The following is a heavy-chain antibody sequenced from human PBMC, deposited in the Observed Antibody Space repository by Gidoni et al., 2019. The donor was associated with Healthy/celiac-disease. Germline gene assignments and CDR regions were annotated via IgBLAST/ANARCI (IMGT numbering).Heavy chain of an antibody. CDR1: GGSISSGGYS. Sequence: QLQLQESGSGLVKPSQTLSLTCAVSGGSISSGGYSWSWIRPPPGKGLEWIGYIYHSGSTYYNPSLKSRVTISVDRSKNQFSLKLSSVTAADTAVYYCARTHYCSSTSCYVGNNWFDPWGQGTLVTVSS. J-gene: IGHJ5*02. CDR3: ARTHYCSSTSCYVGNNWFDP. D-gene: IGHD2-2*01. CDR2: IYHSGST. V-gene: IGHV4-30-2*01.